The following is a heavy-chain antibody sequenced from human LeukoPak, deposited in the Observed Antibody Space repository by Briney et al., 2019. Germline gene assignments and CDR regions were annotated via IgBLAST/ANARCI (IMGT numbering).Heavy chain of an antibody. Sequence: PGRSLTLSCGACGFTFSSFGVHWVPQAPGKGLEWVGVIWYDKNNKYYADSVKCRFTISRDNSKITLYLQMNSVRDDDTSVYYCVRGVGVSRFNYLDSWGQGTLVIVSS. CDR3: VRGVGVSRFNYLDS. V-gene: IGHV3-33*01. CDR1: GFTFSSFG. J-gene: IGHJ4*02. CDR2: IWYDKNNK. D-gene: IGHD2-2*01.